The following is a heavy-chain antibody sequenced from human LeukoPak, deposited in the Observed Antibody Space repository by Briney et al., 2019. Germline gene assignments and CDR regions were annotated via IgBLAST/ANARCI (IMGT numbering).Heavy chain of an antibody. CDR2: ISYDGSNK. Sequence: RSLRLSCAASGFTFSSYAMHWVRQAPGKGLEWVAVISYDGSNKYYADSVKGRFTISRDNSKNTLYLQMNSLRAEDTAVYYCARDSVWGSYLSYYFDYWGQGTLVTVSS. J-gene: IGHJ4*02. V-gene: IGHV3-30-3*01. CDR3: ARDSVWGSYLSYYFDY. CDR1: GFTFSSYA. D-gene: IGHD3-16*02.